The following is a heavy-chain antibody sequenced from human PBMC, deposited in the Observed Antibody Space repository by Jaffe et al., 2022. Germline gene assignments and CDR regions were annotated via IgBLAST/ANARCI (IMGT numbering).Heavy chain of an antibody. D-gene: IGHD4-17*01. CDR3: ARGDDYGDYERFRLLTFDP. CDR2: INTKTGNP. CDR1: GYTFTNYA. V-gene: IGHV7-4-1*02. J-gene: IGHJ5*02. Sequence: QVQLVQSGSELKKPGASVKVSCKTSGYTFTNYAIHWVRQAPGQGLEWMGWINTKTGNPTYAQGFTGRFVFSLDTSVSTAYLRISSLKAEDTALYYCARGDDYGDYERFRLLTFDPWGQGTLVTVSS.